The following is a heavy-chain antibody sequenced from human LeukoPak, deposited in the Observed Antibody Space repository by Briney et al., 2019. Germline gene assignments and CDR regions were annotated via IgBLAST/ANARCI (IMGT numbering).Heavy chain of an antibody. CDR1: GYTFTSYG. J-gene: IGHJ4*02. V-gene: IGHV1-18*01. Sequence: ASVKVSCKASGYTFTSYGISWVRQAPGQGLEWMGLSSAYNGNTNYAQKLQGRVTMTTDTSTSTAYMELRSLRSDDTAVYYCARDVRGYCSGGSCYGFDYWGQGTLVTVSS. CDR2: SSAYNGNT. CDR3: ARDVRGYCSGGSCYGFDY. D-gene: IGHD2-15*01.